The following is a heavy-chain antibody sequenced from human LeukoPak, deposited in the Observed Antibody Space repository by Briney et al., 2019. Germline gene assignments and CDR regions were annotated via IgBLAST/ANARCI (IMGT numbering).Heavy chain of an antibody. CDR1: GYTFTSYY. Sequence: AASVKVSCKASGYTFTSYYMHWVRQAPGQGLEWMGGIIPIFGTANYAQKFQGRVTITADESTSTAYMELSSLRSEDTAVYYCATVGPPIVVVPAAIPVDYWGQGTLVTVSS. CDR3: ATVGPPIVVVPAAIPVDY. CDR2: IIPIFGTA. V-gene: IGHV1-69*13. D-gene: IGHD2-2*01. J-gene: IGHJ4*02.